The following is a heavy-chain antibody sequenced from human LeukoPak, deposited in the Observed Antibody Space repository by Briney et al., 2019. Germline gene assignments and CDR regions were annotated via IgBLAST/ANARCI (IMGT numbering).Heavy chain of an antibody. CDR1: GYTFTSYG. V-gene: IGHV1-69*06. CDR2: IIPIFGTA. CDR3: ARWKEGSSRYWYFDL. Sequence: SVKVSCKASGYTFTSYGISWVRQAPGQGLEWMGGIIPIFGTANYAQKFQGRVTITADKSTSTAYMELSSLRSEDTAVYYCARWKEGSSRYWYFDLWGRGTLVTVSS. J-gene: IGHJ2*01. D-gene: IGHD6-13*01.